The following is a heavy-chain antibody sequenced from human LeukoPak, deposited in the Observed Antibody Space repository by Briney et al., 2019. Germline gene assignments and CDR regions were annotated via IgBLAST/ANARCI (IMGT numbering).Heavy chain of an antibody. CDR2: ISGSGGNT. J-gene: IGHJ4*02. Sequence: GGSLGLSCAASGFTFSSYAMSWVRQAPGKGLEWVSAISGSGGNTYYADSVKGRFTISRDNSQNTLYLQMNSLRAEDTAVYSCAKDSGSYFDYWGQGTLVTVSS. CDR3: AKDSGSYFDY. V-gene: IGHV3-23*01. D-gene: IGHD1-26*01. CDR1: GFTFSSYA.